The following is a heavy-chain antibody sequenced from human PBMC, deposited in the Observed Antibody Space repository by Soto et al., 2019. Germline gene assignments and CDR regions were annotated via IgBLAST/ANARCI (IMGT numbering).Heavy chain of an antibody. J-gene: IGHJ4*02. V-gene: IGHV2-26*01. Sequence: QVTLKESGPVLVKPTETLTLTCTVSGFSLSNARMGVSWIRQPPGKALEWLAHIFWNDETSYSPSLRSRLTISKDTSKSQVVLTITNMDPVDTATYYCARPAHSSSWLSFSYWGQGTLVSVSS. CDR3: ARPAHSSSWLSFSY. CDR1: GFSLSNARMG. D-gene: IGHD6-13*01. CDR2: IFWNDET.